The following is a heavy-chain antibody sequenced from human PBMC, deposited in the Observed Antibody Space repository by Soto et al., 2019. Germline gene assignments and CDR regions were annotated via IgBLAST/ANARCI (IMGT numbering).Heavy chain of an antibody. CDR1: GFTFSNAW. V-gene: IGHV3-15*01. D-gene: IGHD3-3*01. CDR2: IKSKTDGGTT. Sequence: EGSLRLSCSASGFTFSNAWMSWVRQAPGKGLEWVGRIKSKTDGGTTDYAAPVKGRFTISRDDSKNTLYLQMNSLKTEDTAVYYCTTTPRITIFGVAMHGEYYYCMDVWDQVTMHTV. J-gene: IGHJ6*02. CDR3: TTTPRITIFGVAMHGEYYYCMDV.